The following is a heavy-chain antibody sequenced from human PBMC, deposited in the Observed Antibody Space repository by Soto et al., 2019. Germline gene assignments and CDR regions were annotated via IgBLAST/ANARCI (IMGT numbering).Heavy chain of an antibody. J-gene: IGHJ6*03. Sequence: PGGSLRLSCAASGFTFSDHYMDWVRQAPGKGLEWVGRTRNKASSYTTEYAASVKGRFTISRDDSKNSLYLQMNILKTEDTAVYYCARPSSERNYYYYYMDVWGKGTTVTVSS. V-gene: IGHV3-72*01. CDR2: TRNKASSYTT. CDR3: ARPSSERNYYYYYMDV. D-gene: IGHD3-10*01. CDR1: GFTFSDHY.